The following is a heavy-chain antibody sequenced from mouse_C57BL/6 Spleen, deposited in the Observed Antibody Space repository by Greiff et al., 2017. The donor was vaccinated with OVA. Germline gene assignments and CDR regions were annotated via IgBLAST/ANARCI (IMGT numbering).Heavy chain of an antibody. V-gene: IGHV5-16*01. CDR2: INYDGSST. D-gene: IGHD2-12*01. CDR3: ARGYPGYFDV. J-gene: IGHJ1*03. Sequence: EVMLVESEGGLVQPGSSMKLSCTASGFTFSDYYMAWVRQVPEKGLEWVANINYDGSSTYYLDSLKSRFIISRDNAKNILYLQMSSLKSEDTATYYCARGYPGYFDVWGTGTTVTVSS. CDR1: GFTFSDYY.